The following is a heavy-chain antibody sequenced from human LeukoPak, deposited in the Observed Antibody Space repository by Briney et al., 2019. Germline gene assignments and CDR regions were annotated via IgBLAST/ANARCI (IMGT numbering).Heavy chain of an antibody. CDR3: ARDYGDYAVFDY. Sequence: ASVKVSCNSSGYTFTSYGISWVRQAPGQGLERMGWISAYNGNTNYAQKLQGRVSMTTDTSTSTAYMELRSLSSDDTAVYYCARDYGDYAVFDYWGQGTLVTVSS. V-gene: IGHV1-18*01. J-gene: IGHJ4*02. CDR1: GYTFTSYG. CDR2: ISAYNGNT. D-gene: IGHD4-17*01.